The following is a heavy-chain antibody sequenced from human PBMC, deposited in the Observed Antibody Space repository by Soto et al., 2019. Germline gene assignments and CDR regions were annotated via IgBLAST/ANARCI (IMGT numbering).Heavy chain of an antibody. V-gene: IGHV3-15*01. Sequence: LRLSCAASGFTFSNAWMSWVRQAPGKGLEWVGRIKSKTDGGTTDYAAPVKGRFTISRDDSKNTLYLQMNSLKTEDTAVYYCTTLATTYYDFWSGYNYYYYYYYMDVWGKGTTVTVSS. D-gene: IGHD3-3*01. CDR3: TTLATTYYDFWSGYNYYYYYYYMDV. CDR1: GFTFSNAW. CDR2: IKSKTDGGTT. J-gene: IGHJ6*03.